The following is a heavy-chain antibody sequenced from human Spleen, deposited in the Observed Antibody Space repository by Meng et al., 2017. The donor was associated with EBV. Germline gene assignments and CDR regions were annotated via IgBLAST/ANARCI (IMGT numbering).Heavy chain of an antibody. CDR3: ASRYCPTTSCRQD. CDR2: IYHSGST. D-gene: IGHD2-2*01. J-gene: IGHJ4*02. CDR1: VYSISSDNW. V-gene: IGHV4-4*02. Sequence: HLQRSGLGRGHPSGPLPLTYTVPVYSISSDNWWSWVRQPPGKGLEWIGKIYHSGSTNYNPSLTSRVTILVDKSENQFSLKLSSVTAADTAVYYCASRYCPTTSCRQDWGQGTLVTVSS.